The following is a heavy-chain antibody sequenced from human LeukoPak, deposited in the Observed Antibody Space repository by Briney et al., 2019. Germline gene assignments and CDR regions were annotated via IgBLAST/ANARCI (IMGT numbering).Heavy chain of an antibody. CDR3: ARRRQGGIYNDYFDV. CDR1: GYSFTSYL. J-gene: IGHJ3*01. D-gene: IGHD3-16*01. Sequence: GASLKTSSNAGGYSFTSYLIGGGRPMPGEGVEGMGIIYAGDSDNTYSPSFQGQVTTSADKPNATAYLKWCSLEASDTAMYYCARRRQGGIYNDYFDVWGQGTMVTVSS. V-gene: IGHV5-51*01. CDR2: IYAGDSDN.